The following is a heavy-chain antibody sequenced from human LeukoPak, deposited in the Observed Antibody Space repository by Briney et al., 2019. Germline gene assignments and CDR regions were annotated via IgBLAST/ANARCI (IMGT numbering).Heavy chain of an antibody. CDR1: GFTFSSYW. CDR3: AREGKYYYGSGSYYRLFDY. V-gene: IGHV3-21*01. D-gene: IGHD3-10*01. Sequence: GGSLRLSCAASGFTFSSYWMSWVRQAPGKGLEWVSSISSSSSYIYYADSVKGRFTISRDNAKNSLYLQMNSLRAEDTAVYYCAREGKYYYGSGSYYRLFDYWGQGTLVTVSS. J-gene: IGHJ4*02. CDR2: ISSSSSYI.